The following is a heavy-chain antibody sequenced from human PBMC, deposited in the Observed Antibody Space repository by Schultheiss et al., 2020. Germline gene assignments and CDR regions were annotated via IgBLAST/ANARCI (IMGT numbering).Heavy chain of an antibody. CDR1: GGTFSSYT. V-gene: IGHV1-2*06. J-gene: IGHJ6*02. CDR3: ARDPGPINVLLWFRELPIYGMDV. Sequence: ASVKVSCKASGGTFSSYTISWVRQAPGQGLEWMGRINPNSGGTNYAQKFQGRVTMTRDTSISTAYMELSRLRSDDTAVYYCARDPGPINVLLWFRELPIYGMDVWGQGTTVTVSS. CDR2: INPNSGGT. D-gene: IGHD3-10*01.